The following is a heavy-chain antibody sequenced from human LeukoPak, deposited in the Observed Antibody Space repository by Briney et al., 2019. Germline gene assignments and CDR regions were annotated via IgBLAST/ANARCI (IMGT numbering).Heavy chain of an antibody. CDR3: ARDPEMATITAVFDY. CDR1: GFTFSSYA. D-gene: IGHD5-24*01. J-gene: IGHJ4*02. CDR2: ISYDGSNK. V-gene: IGHV3-30-3*01. Sequence: GGSLRLSCAASGFTFSSYAMHWVRQAPGKGLGWVAVISYDGSNKYYADSVKGRFTISRDNPKNTLYLQMNSLRAEDTAVYYCARDPEMATITAVFDYWGQGTLVTVSS.